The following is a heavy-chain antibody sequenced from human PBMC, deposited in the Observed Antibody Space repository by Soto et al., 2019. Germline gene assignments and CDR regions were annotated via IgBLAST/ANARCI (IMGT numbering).Heavy chain of an antibody. CDR1: GFTFRDYY. J-gene: IGHJ6*02. V-gene: IGHV3-11*05. CDR3: AREYYYTMDV. Sequence: GGSLRLSCEASGFTFRDYYMTWFRQAPGKGLEWLSYIDSSTKYTNYADSVKGRFTISRDSAKNSLYLQMNSLRADDTAVYYCAREYYYTMDVWGQGAMVTVSS. CDR2: IDSSTKYT.